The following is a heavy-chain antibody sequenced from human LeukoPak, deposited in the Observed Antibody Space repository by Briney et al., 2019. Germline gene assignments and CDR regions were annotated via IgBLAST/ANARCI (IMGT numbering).Heavy chain of an antibody. Sequence: PGGSLRLSCAASGFTFSRDWMHWVRQAPGKGLVWVSRINSDASTTTYADAVQGRFTISRDNAKSTLYLQMNSLRAEDTAVYYCATSMAGYNWFGPWGQGTLVTVSS. V-gene: IGHV3-74*01. CDR2: INSDASTT. D-gene: IGHD6-6*01. CDR3: ATSMAGYNWFGP. CDR1: GFTFSRDW. J-gene: IGHJ5*02.